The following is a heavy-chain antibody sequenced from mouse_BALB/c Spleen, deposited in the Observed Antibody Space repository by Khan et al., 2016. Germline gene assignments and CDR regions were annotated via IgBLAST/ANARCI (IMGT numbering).Heavy chain of an antibody. V-gene: IGHV4-1*02. CDR2: INPDSSTI. CDR3: ARAGYYGYLAY. D-gene: IGHD1-1*01. CDR1: GFAFSRYW. Sequence: EVKLLESGGGLVQPGGSLKLSCAAAGFAFSRYWMSWVRQAPGKGLEWIGGINPDSSTINYTPSLKDKFIISRDNAKNTLYLQMSKVRSEDTAIYYCARAGYYGYLAYWGQGTLVTVSA. J-gene: IGHJ3*01.